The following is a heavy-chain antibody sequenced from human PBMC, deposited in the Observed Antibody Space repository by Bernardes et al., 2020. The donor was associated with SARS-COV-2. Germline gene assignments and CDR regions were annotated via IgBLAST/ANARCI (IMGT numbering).Heavy chain of an antibody. CDR2: IYCSGST. J-gene: IGHJ4*02. Sequence: SETLSLTCTVSGVSISSNSYYWGWIRQPPGMGLEWIVSIYCSGSTYYNPSLKSRVTISVDTTKNQFSLKLSSVTAADTAVYYCARPHREGSSSFPFDYWGQGTLVTVSS. CDR3: ARPHREGSSSFPFDY. V-gene: IGHV4-39*01. CDR1: GVSISSNSYY. D-gene: IGHD6-6*01.